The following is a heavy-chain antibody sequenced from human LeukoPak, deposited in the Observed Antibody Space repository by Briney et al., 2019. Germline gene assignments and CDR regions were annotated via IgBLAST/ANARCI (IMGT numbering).Heavy chain of an antibody. CDR3: ARGAEYCSGGSCYSGLNYYYYGMDV. V-gene: IGHV1-46*01. CDR2: INPSGGST. CDR1: GYTFTSYY. J-gene: IGHJ6*02. Sequence: ASVKVSCKASGYTFTSYYMHWVRQAPGQGLEWMGIINPSGGSTSYAQKFQGRVTMTGDTSTSTVYMELSSLRSEDTAVYYCARGAEYCSGGSCYSGLNYYYYGMDVWGQGTTVTVSS. D-gene: IGHD2-15*01.